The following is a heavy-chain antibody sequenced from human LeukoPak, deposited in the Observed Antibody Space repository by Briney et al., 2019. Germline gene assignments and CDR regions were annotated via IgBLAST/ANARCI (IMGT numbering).Heavy chain of an antibody. CDR2: INPNSGGT. Sequence: GASVKVSCKASGYTFTDYYMHWVRQAPGQGLEWMGWINPNSGGTNYAQKFQGRVTTTRDTSISTAYMELSRLRSDDTAVYYCARGLYAIANYVEDAFEIWGQGTMVTVSS. CDR1: GYTFTDYY. J-gene: IGHJ3*02. V-gene: IGHV1-2*02. CDR3: ARGLYAIANYVEDAFEI. D-gene: IGHD4/OR15-4a*01.